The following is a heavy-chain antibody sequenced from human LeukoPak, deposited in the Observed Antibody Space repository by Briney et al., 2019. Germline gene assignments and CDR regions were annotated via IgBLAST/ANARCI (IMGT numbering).Heavy chain of an antibody. CDR3: ARVFGDYPHCYYGMDV. CDR2: MNPNSGNT. CDR1: GYTFTSYD. J-gene: IGHJ6*02. D-gene: IGHD4-17*01. V-gene: IGHV1-8*01. Sequence: GASVKVSCKASGYTFTSYDINWVRQATGQGLEWMGWMNPNSGNTGYAQKFQGRATMTRNTSISTAYMELSSLRSEDTAVYYCARVFGDYPHCYYGMDVWGQGTTVTVSS.